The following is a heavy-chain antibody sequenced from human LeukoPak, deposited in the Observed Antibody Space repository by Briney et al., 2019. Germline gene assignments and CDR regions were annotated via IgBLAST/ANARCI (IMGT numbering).Heavy chain of an antibody. V-gene: IGHV3-30*03. CDR3: ARRAPSHDFDD. Sequence: PGGSLRLSCAASGFTFSSYGMHWVRQAPGKGLEWVAVISYDGSNKYYADSVKGRFTISRDNSKNSLYLQMNSLRVEDTALYYCARRAPSHDFDDWGQGTLVTVSS. CDR1: GFTFSSYG. CDR2: ISYDGSNK. J-gene: IGHJ4*02.